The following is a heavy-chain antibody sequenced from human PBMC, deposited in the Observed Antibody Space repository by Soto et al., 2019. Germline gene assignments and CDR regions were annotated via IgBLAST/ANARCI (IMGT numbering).Heavy chain of an antibody. Sequence: EVQLLESGGGLVQPGGSLRLSCAASGFTFSGYAMSWVRQAPGKGLEWVSGISGSGDSTYYADSVKGRFTISRDNSKNTFYLQMNSLRVEDTAVYYCAKGPQGYNVWSGYHNWFAPWGQGTLVTVSS. D-gene: IGHD3-3*01. J-gene: IGHJ5*02. V-gene: IGHV3-23*01. CDR2: ISGSGDST. CDR1: GFTFSGYA. CDR3: AKGPQGYNVWSGYHNWFAP.